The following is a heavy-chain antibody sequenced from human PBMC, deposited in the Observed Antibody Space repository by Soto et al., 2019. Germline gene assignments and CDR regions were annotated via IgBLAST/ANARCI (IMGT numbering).Heavy chain of an antibody. Sequence: SSETLSLTCTVSGGSISSSSYYWGWIRQPPGKGLEWIGSIYYSGSTYYNPSLKSRVTISVDTSKNQFSLKLSSVTAADTAVYYCARRYGSGQNWFDPWGQGTLVTVS. CDR3: ARRYGSGQNWFDP. CDR1: GGSISSSSYY. D-gene: IGHD3-10*01. CDR2: IYYSGST. J-gene: IGHJ5*02. V-gene: IGHV4-39*01.